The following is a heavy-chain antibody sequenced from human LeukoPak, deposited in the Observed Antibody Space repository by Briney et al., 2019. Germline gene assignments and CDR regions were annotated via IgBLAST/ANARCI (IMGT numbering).Heavy chain of an antibody. Sequence: GGSLRLSCAASGFTFSSYSMNWVRQAPGKGLEWVSYISSSSSTIYYADSVKGRFTISRDNAKNSLYLQMNSLRAKDTAVYYCARSTTVTTLDYWGQGTLVTVSS. J-gene: IGHJ4*02. CDR3: ARSTTVTTLDY. D-gene: IGHD4-11*01. CDR1: GFTFSSYS. V-gene: IGHV3-48*04. CDR2: ISSSSSTI.